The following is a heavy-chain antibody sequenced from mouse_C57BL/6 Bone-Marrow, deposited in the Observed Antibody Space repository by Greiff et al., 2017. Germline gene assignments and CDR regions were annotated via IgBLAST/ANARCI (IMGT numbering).Heavy chain of an antibody. CDR3: VRGDGYHYFDY. CDR2: ISPYNGVS. Sequence: VQLQQSGPELVKPGASVKISCKASGYSFTGYYMHWVKQRHGNILAWIGYISPYNGVSSSNQKFKGKATLTVDKSSSTAYMELRSLTSEDSAVYYCVRGDGYHYFDYWGQGTTLTVSS. CDR1: GYSFTGYY. J-gene: IGHJ2*01. V-gene: IGHV1-31*01. D-gene: IGHD2-3*01.